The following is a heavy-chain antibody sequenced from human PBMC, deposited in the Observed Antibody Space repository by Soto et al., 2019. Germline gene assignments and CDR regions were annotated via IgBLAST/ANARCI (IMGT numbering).Heavy chain of an antibody. V-gene: IGHV1-69*19. CDR1: GGIFNTYA. CDR3: AREVQVHTPAFVY. Sequence: QVQLVQSGAEMKKPGSSVKVSCQSSGGIFNTYAMNWVRQAPGQGPEWMGDISPMFGAANYAPKFQGRVTITADESTGTSYMQLSSLTSEDTALYFSAREVQVHTPAFVYWGQGTLVTVSS. D-gene: IGHD3-10*01. CDR2: ISPMFGAA. J-gene: IGHJ4*02.